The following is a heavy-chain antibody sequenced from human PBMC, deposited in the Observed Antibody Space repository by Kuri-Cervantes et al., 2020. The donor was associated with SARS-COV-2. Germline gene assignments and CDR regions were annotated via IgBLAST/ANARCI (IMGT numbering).Heavy chain of an antibody. Sequence: ETLSLTCAASGFAFSSYAMSWVRQAPGKGLEWVSAISGSGGSTYYADSVKGRFTISRDNSKNTLYLQMNSLRAEDTAVYYCAKFPPSAYYDFWSGYYTPSDYYYYGMDVWGQGTTVTVSS. J-gene: IGHJ6*02. CDR2: ISGSGGST. CDR3: AKFPPSAYYDFWSGYYTPSDYYYYGMDV. CDR1: GFAFSSYA. D-gene: IGHD3-3*01. V-gene: IGHV3-23*01.